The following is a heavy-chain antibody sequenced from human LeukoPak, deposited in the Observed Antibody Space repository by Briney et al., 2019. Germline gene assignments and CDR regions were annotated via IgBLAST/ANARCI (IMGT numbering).Heavy chain of an antibody. CDR3: ARDHNGPYTFDY. CDR2: ISSSGSTI. J-gene: IGHJ4*02. D-gene: IGHD2-2*02. Sequence: PGGSLRLSCAASGFTFSSYEMNWVRQAPGKGLAWVSYISSSGSTIYYADSVKGRFTISRDNAKNSLSLQMNSLKVEDTAVYYCARDHNGPYTFDYWGQGTLVTVSS. CDR1: GFTFSSYE. V-gene: IGHV3-48*03.